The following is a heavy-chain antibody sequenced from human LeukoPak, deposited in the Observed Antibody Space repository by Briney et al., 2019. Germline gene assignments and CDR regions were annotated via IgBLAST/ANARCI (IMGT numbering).Heavy chain of an antibody. J-gene: IGHJ6*03. V-gene: IGHV3-23*01. CDR2: ISGGGGTT. Sequence: GGSVRLSCAASGFTFSSYAMSWVRQPPGKGLEWVSAISGGGGTTFFADSVKGRFTISRDNSKNRLYLQMNSLRVEDTAVYYCAKNARVGADYYYYMDVSGKGTTVTVSS. D-gene: IGHD1-26*01. CDR1: GFTFSSYA. CDR3: AKNARVGADYYYYMDV.